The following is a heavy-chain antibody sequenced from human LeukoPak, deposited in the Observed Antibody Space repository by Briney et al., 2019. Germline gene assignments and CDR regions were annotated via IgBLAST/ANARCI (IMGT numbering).Heavy chain of an antibody. CDR2: IDPSDSYT. Sequence: GESPKISCQGSGYSFTSYWISWVRQMPGKGLEWMGRIDPSDSYTNYSPSFQGHVTISADKSISTAYLQWSSLKASDTAMYYCAIGIAVADADYWGQGTLVTVSS. D-gene: IGHD6-19*01. J-gene: IGHJ4*02. CDR3: AIGIAVADADY. CDR1: GYSFTSYW. V-gene: IGHV5-10-1*01.